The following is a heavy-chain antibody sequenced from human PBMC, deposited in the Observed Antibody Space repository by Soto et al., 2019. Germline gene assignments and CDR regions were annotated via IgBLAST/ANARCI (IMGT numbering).Heavy chain of an antibody. CDR2: IYYSGST. CDR1: GGSISSGDYY. Sequence: PSETLSLTCTASGGSISSGDYYWSWIRQPPGKGLEWIGYIYYSGSTYYNPSLKSRVTISVDTSKNQFSLKLSSVTAADTAVYYCAIFLAVWLSPRPFVYRGPGTLVTVFS. CDR3: AIFLAVWLSPRPFVY. D-gene: IGHD3-9*01. V-gene: IGHV4-30-4*01. J-gene: IGHJ4*02.